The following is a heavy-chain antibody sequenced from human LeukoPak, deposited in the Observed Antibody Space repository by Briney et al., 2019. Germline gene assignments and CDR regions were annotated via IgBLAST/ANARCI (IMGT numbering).Heavy chain of an antibody. V-gene: IGHV4-59*01. CDR2: IYYSGST. Sequence: PSETLSLTCAVYGGSFSGYYWNWIRQPPAKGLEWIGYIYYSGSTNYNHSLKSRVTISVDTSKNQFSLKLSSVTAADTAVYYCARGGRGYTYAPDAFDIWGQGTMVTVSS. CDR1: GGSFSGYY. J-gene: IGHJ3*02. D-gene: IGHD5-18*01. CDR3: ARGGRGYTYAPDAFDI.